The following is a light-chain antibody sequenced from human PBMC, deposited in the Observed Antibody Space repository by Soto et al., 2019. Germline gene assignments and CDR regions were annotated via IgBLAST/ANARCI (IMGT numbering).Light chain of an antibody. CDR2: DVS. CDR1: SSDVGGYNY. Sequence: QPVLTQPASWSGSPGQSITISCTGTSSDVGGYNYVSWYQQHPGKAPKFMIYDVSNRPSGVSNRFSGSKSGNTASLTISGLQAEDEADYYCSSYTTSNTRQIVFGTGTKVTVL. CDR3: SSYTTSNTRQIV. J-gene: IGLJ1*01. V-gene: IGLV2-14*01.